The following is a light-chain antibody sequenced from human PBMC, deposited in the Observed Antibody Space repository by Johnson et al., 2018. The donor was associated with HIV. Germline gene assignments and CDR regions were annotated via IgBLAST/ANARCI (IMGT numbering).Light chain of an antibody. CDR1: SSNIGNNY. CDR2: ENN. Sequence: QSVLTQPPSVSAAPGQKVTISCSGSSSNIGNNYVSWYQQLPGTAPKLLIYENNKRPSGIPDRFSGSKSGTSATLGITGLQTGDEADYYCGTWASSLRAPYVFGTGTKVTVL. J-gene: IGLJ1*01. V-gene: IGLV1-51*02. CDR3: GTWASSLRAPYV.